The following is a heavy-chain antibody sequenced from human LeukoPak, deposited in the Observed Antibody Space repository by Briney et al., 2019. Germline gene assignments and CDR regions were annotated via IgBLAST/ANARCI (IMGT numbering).Heavy chain of an antibody. D-gene: IGHD4-17*01. CDR1: GFTFSSYS. Sequence: GGSLRLSCAASGFTFSSYSMNWVRQAPGKGLEWVSSISSSSSYIYYADSVKGRFTISRDNAKNSLNLQMNSLRAEDTGVYYCARSYGDYVTDFDYWGQGTLVTVSS. V-gene: IGHV3-21*01. CDR3: ARSYGDYVTDFDY. J-gene: IGHJ4*02. CDR2: ISSSSSYI.